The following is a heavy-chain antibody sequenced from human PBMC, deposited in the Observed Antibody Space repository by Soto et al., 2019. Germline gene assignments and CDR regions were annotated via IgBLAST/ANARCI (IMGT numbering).Heavy chain of an antibody. D-gene: IGHD2-15*01. CDR1: GFTFSSYD. J-gene: IGHJ6*02. CDR3: ARDRMAYCSGGSCYSGGYYYGMDV. Sequence: EVQLVESGGGLVQPGGSLRLSCAASGFTFSSYDMHWVRQITGKGLELVSAIGTAGDTFYPGSVKGRFTISRENAKNSLYLQMNSLRAEDTAVYYCARDRMAYCSGGSCYSGGYYYGMDVWGQGTTVTVSS. CDR2: IGTAGDT. V-gene: IGHV3-13*01.